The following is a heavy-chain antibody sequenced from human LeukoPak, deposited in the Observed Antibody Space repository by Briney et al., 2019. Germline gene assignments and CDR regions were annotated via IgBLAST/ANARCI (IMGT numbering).Heavy chain of an antibody. Sequence: SETLSLTCAVYGGSFSGYYWSWIRQPPGKGLEWTGEINHSGSTNYNPSLKSRVTISVDTSKNQFSLKLSSVTAADTAVYYCARGFYRYCSSTSCYKGRRFYYYGMDVWGQGTTVTVSS. D-gene: IGHD2-2*02. CDR2: INHSGST. CDR1: GGSFSGYY. J-gene: IGHJ6*02. CDR3: ARGFYRYCSSTSCYKGRRFYYYGMDV. V-gene: IGHV4-34*01.